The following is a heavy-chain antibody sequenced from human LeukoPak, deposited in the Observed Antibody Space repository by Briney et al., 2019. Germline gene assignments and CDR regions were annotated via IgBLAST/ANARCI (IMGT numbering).Heavy chain of an antibody. J-gene: IGHJ4*02. Sequence: SETLSLTCAVYGGSFSGYYWSWIRQPPGKGLEWIGELNHNGSTNYNPSLKSRVTISVDTSKNQFSLKLSSVTAADTAVYYCARGRYYYDSSGYYYRFDYWGQGTLVTVSS. CDR2: LNHNGST. CDR1: GGSFSGYY. CDR3: ARGRYYYDSSGYYYRFDY. V-gene: IGHV4-34*01. D-gene: IGHD3-22*01.